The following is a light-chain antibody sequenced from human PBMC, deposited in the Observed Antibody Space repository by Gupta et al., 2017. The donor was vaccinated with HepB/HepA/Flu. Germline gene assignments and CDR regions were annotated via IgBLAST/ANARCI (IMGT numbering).Light chain of an antibody. J-gene: IGKJ3*01. CDR2: GAS. V-gene: IGKV3-15*01. Sequence: IVMTQSPATLSVSPGERATLSCRASQSVSSNLAWYQQKPGQAPRLLIYGASTRATGIPARFSGSGSGTEFTLTISSLQSEDFAVYYCQQYNTCPFTFGHGTKVDIK. CDR3: QQYNTCPFT. CDR1: QSVSSN.